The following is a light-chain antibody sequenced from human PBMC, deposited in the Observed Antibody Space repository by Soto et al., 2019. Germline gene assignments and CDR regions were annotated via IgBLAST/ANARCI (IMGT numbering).Light chain of an antibody. V-gene: IGKV3-20*01. CDR2: GAS. CDR1: QSVSSNY. Sequence: EIVLTQSPGTLSLSPGARATLSCRASQSVSSNYLAWYQQKPGQAPRLLIYGASSRATGIPDRFSGSGSGKVFTLTISRLEPEYFAMYYCQQYGSSPSFGQGTRLEIK. CDR3: QQYGSSPS. J-gene: IGKJ5*01.